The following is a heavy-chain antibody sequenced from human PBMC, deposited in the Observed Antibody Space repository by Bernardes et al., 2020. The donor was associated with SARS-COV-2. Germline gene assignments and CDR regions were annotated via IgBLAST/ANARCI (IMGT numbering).Heavy chain of an antibody. Sequence: VGSLSLSCAASGFSVSAYWMHWVRQAPGEGLVWVARINEDGRVINYADSVRGRFTIYRDIADNKLYLQMRSLRADDTAVYYCARDFGGEYDYWGQGTLVTVSS. CDR1: GFSVSAYW. D-gene: IGHD2-21*01. CDR3: ARDFGGEYDY. V-gene: IGHV3-74*01. J-gene: IGHJ4*02. CDR2: INEDGRVI.